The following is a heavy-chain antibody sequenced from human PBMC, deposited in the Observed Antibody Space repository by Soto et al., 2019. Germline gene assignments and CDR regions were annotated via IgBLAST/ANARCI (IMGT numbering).Heavy chain of an antibody. CDR1: GGSISSSSYY. J-gene: IGHJ4*02. CDR3: ARHGTAKVALRGYSYGQYYFDY. V-gene: IGHV4-39*01. D-gene: IGHD5-18*01. CDR2: IYYSGST. Sequence: SETLSLTCTVSGGSISSSSYYWGWIRQPPGKGLEWIGSIYYSGSTYYNPSIKSRVTISIDTSKNQFSLKLSSVTAADTAVYYCARHGTAKVALRGYSYGQYYFDYWGQGTLVTVSS.